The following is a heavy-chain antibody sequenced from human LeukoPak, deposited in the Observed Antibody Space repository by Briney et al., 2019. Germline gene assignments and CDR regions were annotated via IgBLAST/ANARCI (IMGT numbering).Heavy chain of an antibody. CDR2: IPYDGSNK. Sequence: PGGSLRLSCAASGFTFSSYGMHWVRQAPGKGLEWVAVIPYDGSNKYYADSVKGRFTIPRDNSKNTLYLQMNSLRAEDTAVYYCADLAVWGQGTTVTVSS. J-gene: IGHJ6*02. V-gene: IGHV3-30*03. CDR3: ADLAV. CDR1: GFTFSSYG.